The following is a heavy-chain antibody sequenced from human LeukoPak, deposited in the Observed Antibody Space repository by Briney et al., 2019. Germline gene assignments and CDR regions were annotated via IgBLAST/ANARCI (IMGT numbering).Heavy chain of an antibody. J-gene: IGHJ4*02. CDR2: INTNSGNT. Sequence: ASVKVSCKASGYTFTTHDINWVRQATGQGLEWMGWINTNSGNTENAQKFQGRVTITRNTSISTAYIELTSLRSEDTAVYYCARVDGSPDYWGQGTLVTVSS. CDR1: GYTFTTHD. CDR3: ARVDGSPDY. D-gene: IGHD2-15*01. V-gene: IGHV1-8*03.